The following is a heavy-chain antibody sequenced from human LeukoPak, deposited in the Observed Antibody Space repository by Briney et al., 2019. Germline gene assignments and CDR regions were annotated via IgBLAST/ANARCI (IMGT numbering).Heavy chain of an antibody. CDR3: VRDNPRQQGFAY. CDR1: GFTFSGYW. V-gene: IGHV3-74*01. Sequence: PGGSLRLSCAASGFTFSGYWMQWVRQAPGKGLVWVSRINSDGSTTTYADSVKGRFTISRDNAKNSLYLQMNSLRAEDTAVYYCVRDNPRQQGFAYWGQGTLVTVSS. J-gene: IGHJ4*02. D-gene: IGHD6-13*01. CDR2: INSDGSTT.